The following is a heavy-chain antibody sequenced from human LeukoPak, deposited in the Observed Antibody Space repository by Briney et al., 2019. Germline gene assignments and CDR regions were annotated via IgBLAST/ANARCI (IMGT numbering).Heavy chain of an antibody. Sequence: SETLSLTCTVSGGSISSGSYYWSWIPQPAGTGLEWIWRIYTSGSTNYNPSLKSRVTISVDTSKNQFSLKLSSVTAADTAVYYCARDRRIVEVSGRYYYYYMDVWGKGTTVTISS. J-gene: IGHJ6*03. CDR1: GGSISSGSYY. V-gene: IGHV4-61*02. CDR2: IYTSGST. CDR3: ARDRRIVEVSGRYYYYYMDV. D-gene: IGHD3-22*01.